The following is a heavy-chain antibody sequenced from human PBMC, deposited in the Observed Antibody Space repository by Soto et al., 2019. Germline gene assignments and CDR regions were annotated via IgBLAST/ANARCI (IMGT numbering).Heavy chain of an antibody. CDR2: INPNSGGT. D-gene: IGHD2-15*01. Sequence: QVQLVQSGAEVKKPGASVKVSCKASGYTFTGYYMHWVRQAPGQGLEWMGWINPNSGGTNYAQKFQGWVTMTRDTSISTAYMELSRLRSDDTAVYYCARERRYCSGGSCYSLSGMDVWGQGTTVTISS. CDR3: ARERRYCSGGSCYSLSGMDV. V-gene: IGHV1-2*04. CDR1: GYTFTGYY. J-gene: IGHJ6*02.